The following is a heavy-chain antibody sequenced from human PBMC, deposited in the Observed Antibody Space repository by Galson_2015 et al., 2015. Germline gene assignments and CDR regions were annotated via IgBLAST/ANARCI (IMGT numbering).Heavy chain of an antibody. CDR1: GDSVPSDSVA. CDR2: TYYRSKWYN. V-gene: IGHV6-1*01. Sequence: CAISGDSVPSDSVAWNWIRQSPSRGLEWLGRTYYRSKWYNDYAVSVKSRITINPDTSKNQFSLQLNSVTPEDTAVYFCARSTQWLSRIDYWGQGTLVTVSS. D-gene: IGHD6-19*01. J-gene: IGHJ4*02. CDR3: ARSTQWLSRIDY.